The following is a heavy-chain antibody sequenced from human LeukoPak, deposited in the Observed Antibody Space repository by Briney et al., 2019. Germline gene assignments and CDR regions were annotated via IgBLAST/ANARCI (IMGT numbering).Heavy chain of an antibody. CDR1: GFTFSDYN. D-gene: IGHD3-9*01. V-gene: IGHV3-23*01. J-gene: IGHJ4*02. CDR3: AKDHYDILTGYLLFDC. Sequence: GGSLRLSCAASGFTFSDYNMRWIRQAPGKGLEWVSVISGSGGTTYYADSVKGRFTISRDNSKNTLYLQMNSLRAEDTAIYYCAKDHYDILTGYLLFDCWGQGTLVTVSS. CDR2: ISGSGGTT.